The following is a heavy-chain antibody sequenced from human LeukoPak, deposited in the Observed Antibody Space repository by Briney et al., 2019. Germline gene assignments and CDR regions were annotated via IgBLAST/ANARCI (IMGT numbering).Heavy chain of an antibody. D-gene: IGHD2-15*01. Sequence: PSETLSLTCTVSGASISNYYWTWIRQPPGKGPEWIGFIHNSEGTKYNPSLKSRVAISADRSKNQFSLRLTSVTAADTALYYCARDHRDCSGGSCYVIDSWGQGTLVTVSS. CDR1: GASISNYY. J-gene: IGHJ4*02. CDR2: IHNSEGT. CDR3: ARDHRDCSGGSCYVIDS. V-gene: IGHV4-4*09.